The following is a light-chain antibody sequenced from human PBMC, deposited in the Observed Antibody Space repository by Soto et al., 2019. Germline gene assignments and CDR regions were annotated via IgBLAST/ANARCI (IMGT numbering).Light chain of an antibody. CDR2: GNS. V-gene: IGLV1-40*01. CDR3: QSYDSSLSGAV. CDR1: SSNIGAGYD. Sequence: LTQPPSVSGAPGQRVTISCTGSSSNIGAGYDVHWYQQLPGTAPKLLIYGNSNRPSGVPDRFSGSKSGTSASLAITGLQAEDEADYYCQSYDSSLSGAVFGGGTKLTVL. J-gene: IGLJ2*01.